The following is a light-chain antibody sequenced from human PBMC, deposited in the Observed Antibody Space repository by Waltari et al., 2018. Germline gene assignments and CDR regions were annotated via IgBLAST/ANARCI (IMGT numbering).Light chain of an antibody. Sequence: QPVLTQSSSTSASLGPSVKLTCTLDSGHSTYIIAWHQQQAGKAPRYLMKLEDSGNYNKGSGVPDRFSGSSSGADRYLAIFNLQSEDEADYYCETWDSNTRVFGGGTKLTVL. V-gene: IGLV4-60*03. CDR1: SGHSTYI. CDR2: LEDSGNY. CDR3: ETWDSNTRV. J-gene: IGLJ3*02.